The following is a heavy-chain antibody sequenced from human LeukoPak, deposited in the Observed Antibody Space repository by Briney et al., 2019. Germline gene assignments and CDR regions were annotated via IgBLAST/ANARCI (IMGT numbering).Heavy chain of an antibody. CDR1: GGSISSSSYY. Sequence: PSETLSLTCTVSGGSISSSSYYWGWIRQPPGKGLAWIGTIYNSGKTYYNPSLKSRVTISVDTSKNQFSLKLSSVTAADTAVYYCATLPAVGYNYGYYYYMDVWGKGTTVTISS. CDR3: ATLPAVGYNYGYYYYMDV. D-gene: IGHD5-18*01. CDR2: IYNSGKT. J-gene: IGHJ6*03. V-gene: IGHV4-39*01.